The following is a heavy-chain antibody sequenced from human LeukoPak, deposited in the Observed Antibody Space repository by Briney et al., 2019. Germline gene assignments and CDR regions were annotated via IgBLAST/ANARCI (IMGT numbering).Heavy chain of an antibody. J-gene: IGHJ5*02. CDR2: INPNSGGT. CDR1: GYTFTDYY. D-gene: IGHD2-15*01. Sequence: GASVKVSCKASGYTFTDYYIHWVRQAPGQGLEWMGWINPNSGGTNYAQKFQGRVTMTRDTSISTAYMDLSRLRSDDTAVYYCATTRGSPNWFDPWGQGTLVTVSS. V-gene: IGHV1-2*02. CDR3: ATTRGSPNWFDP.